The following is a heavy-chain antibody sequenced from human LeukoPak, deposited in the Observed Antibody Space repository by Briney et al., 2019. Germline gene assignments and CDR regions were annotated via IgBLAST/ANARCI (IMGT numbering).Heavy chain of an antibody. CDR2: INPNSGGT. J-gene: IGHJ4*02. CDR1: GYTFTGYY. D-gene: IGHD3-22*01. Sequence: AASVKVSCKASGYTFTGYYMHWVRQAPGQGLEWMGWINPNSGGTNYAQKFQGRVTMTRDTSISTAYMELSRLRSDDTAVYYCATSPGLYDTSSYYYGDYWGQGTLVTVSS. V-gene: IGHV1-2*02. CDR3: ATSPGLYDTSSYYYGDY.